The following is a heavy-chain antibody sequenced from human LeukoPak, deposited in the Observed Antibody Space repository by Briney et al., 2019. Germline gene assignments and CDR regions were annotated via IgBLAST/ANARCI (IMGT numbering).Heavy chain of an antibody. CDR3: AKHPRDQLVVINPLHFSYYYYMDV. CDR2: ISCSGCNT. V-gene: IGHV3-23*01. J-gene: IGHJ6*03. CDR1: GFTFSNSA. D-gene: IGHD3-22*01. Sequence: GGSLRLSCAASGFTFSNSAMSWVRQAPGRGREWGSSISCSGCNTYYADAVKGRFTISRDNPKNKLYLQMTSLRADDTAEYYCAKHPRDQLVVINPLHFSYYYYMDVWGAGTTVTVSS.